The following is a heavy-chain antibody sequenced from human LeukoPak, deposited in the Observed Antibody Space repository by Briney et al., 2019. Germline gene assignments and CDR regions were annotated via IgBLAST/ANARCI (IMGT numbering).Heavy chain of an antibody. CDR2: ISSSSSYI. Sequence: PGGSLRLSCAASGFTFSSYSMNWVRQAPGKGLEWVSSISSSSSYIYYADSVKGRFTISRDNAKNSLYLQMNSLRAEDTAVYYCARGVPFWSGYYPLPGIDYWGQGTLVTVSS. V-gene: IGHV3-21*01. CDR3: ARGVPFWSGYYPLPGIDY. J-gene: IGHJ4*02. CDR1: GFTFSSYS. D-gene: IGHD3-3*01.